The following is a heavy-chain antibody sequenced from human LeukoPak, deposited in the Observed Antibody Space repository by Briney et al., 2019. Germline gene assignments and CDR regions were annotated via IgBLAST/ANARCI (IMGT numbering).Heavy chain of an antibody. J-gene: IGHJ4*02. D-gene: IGHD2-8*01. CDR2: ISGSGGST. V-gene: IGHV3-23*01. Sequence: RTSETLSLTCAVYGGSFSGYYWSWIRQPPGKGLEWVSAISGSGGSTYYADSVKGRFTISRDNSKNTLYLQMNSLRAEDTAVYYCAKGSEDIVLMVYAIGFDYWGQGTLVTVSS. CDR3: AKGSEDIVLMVYAIGFDY. CDR1: GGSFSGYY.